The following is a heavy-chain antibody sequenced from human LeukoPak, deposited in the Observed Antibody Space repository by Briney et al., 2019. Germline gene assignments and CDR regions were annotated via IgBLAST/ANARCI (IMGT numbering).Heavy chain of an antibody. Sequence: SETLSLTCAVYGGSFSGYYWSWIRQPPGKGLEWIGEINHSGSTNYNPSLKSRVTISVDTSKNQSSLKLSSVTAADTAVYYCARGRNCSSTSCPGGYYFDYWGQGALVTVSS. D-gene: IGHD2-2*01. CDR2: INHSGST. V-gene: IGHV4-34*01. CDR1: GGSFSGYY. CDR3: ARGRNCSSTSCPGGYYFDY. J-gene: IGHJ4*02.